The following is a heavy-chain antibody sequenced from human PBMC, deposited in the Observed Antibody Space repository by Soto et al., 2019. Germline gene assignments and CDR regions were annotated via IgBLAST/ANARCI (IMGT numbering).Heavy chain of an antibody. CDR2: ISYSGYT. Sequence: TSETLSLTCAVSGGSISSGDHYWTWIRQPPGKGLEWIGYISYSGYTNYKPSLKSRLTMSVDMAKNQFSLKLNSLTAADTAVYYCARTTEKDGKEGLDYWGQGTLVTVSS. V-gene: IGHV4-61*08. CDR1: GGSISSGDHY. J-gene: IGHJ4*02. CDR3: ARTTEKDGKEGLDY. D-gene: IGHD4-4*01.